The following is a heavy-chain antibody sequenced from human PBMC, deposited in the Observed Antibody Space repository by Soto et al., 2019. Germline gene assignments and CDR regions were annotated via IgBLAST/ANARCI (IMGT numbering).Heavy chain of an antibody. CDR1: GFTFSIFA. Sequence: RLSCATSGFTFSIFAMSWVRQSPGKGLEWVSTISGSGRSTYYADAVKGRFTISRDNSMGTLYLQMKSLRVEDTAIYYCAKEVSLGSTVDHGYWGRGALVTV. J-gene: IGHJ4*02. CDR3: AKEVSLGSTVDHGY. D-gene: IGHD7-27*01. CDR2: ISGSGRST. V-gene: IGHV3-23*01.